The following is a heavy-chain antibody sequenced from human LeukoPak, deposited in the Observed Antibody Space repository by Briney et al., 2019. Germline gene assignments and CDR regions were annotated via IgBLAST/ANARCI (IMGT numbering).Heavy chain of an antibody. CDR1: RGTFSSYA. Sequence: SVKVSCKASRGTFSSYAISWVRQAPGQGLEWMGGFIPIFGIANYAQKFQGRVTITADKSTSTAYMELSSLRSEDTAVYYCAFLECPIQLWFFWGQGTLATVSS. J-gene: IGHJ4*02. CDR3: AFLECPIQLWFF. V-gene: IGHV1-69*10. CDR2: FIPIFGIA. D-gene: IGHD5-18*01.